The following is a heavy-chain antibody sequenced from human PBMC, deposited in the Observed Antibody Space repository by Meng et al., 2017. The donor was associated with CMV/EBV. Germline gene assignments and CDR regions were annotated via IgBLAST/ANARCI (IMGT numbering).Heavy chain of an antibody. V-gene: IGHV1-69*05. D-gene: IGHD3-22*01. CDR3: ARDSPPLDYYDSSGQGGYYYGMDV. CDR2: IIPIFGTA. Sequence: SVKVSCKASGGTFSSYAISCVRQAPGQGLEWMGGIIPIFGTANYAQKFQGRVPITTDESTSTAYMELSSLRSEDTAVYYCARDSPPLDYYDSSGQGGYYYGMDVWGQGTTVTVSS. CDR1: GGTFSSYA. J-gene: IGHJ6*02.